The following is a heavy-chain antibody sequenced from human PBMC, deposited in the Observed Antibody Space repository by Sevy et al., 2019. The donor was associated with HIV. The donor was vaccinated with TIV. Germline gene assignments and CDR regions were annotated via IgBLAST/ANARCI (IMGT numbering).Heavy chain of an antibody. Sequence: GESLKISCAASGFTFSSYAMHWVRQAPGKGLEWVAVISYDGSNKYYADSVKGRFTISRDNSKNTLYLQMNSLRAEDTAVYYCARDSPDSSGYYGWFDPWGQGTLVTVSS. V-gene: IGHV3-30*04. D-gene: IGHD3-22*01. CDR3: ARDSPDSSGYYGWFDP. J-gene: IGHJ5*02. CDR2: ISYDGSNK. CDR1: GFTFSSYA.